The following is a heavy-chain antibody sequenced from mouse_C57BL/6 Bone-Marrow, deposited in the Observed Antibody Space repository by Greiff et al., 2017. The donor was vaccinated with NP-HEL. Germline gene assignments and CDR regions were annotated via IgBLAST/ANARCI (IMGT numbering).Heavy chain of an antibody. D-gene: IGHD2-4*01. CDR2: IDPETGGT. Sequence: VQVVESGAELVRPGASVTLSCKASGYTFTDYEMHWVKQTPVHGLEWIGAIDPETGGTAYNQKFKGKAILTADKSSSTAYMELRSLTSEDSAVYYCTRSDYDVPYYFDYWGQGTTLTVSS. CDR1: GYTFTDYE. J-gene: IGHJ2*01. CDR3: TRSDYDVPYYFDY. V-gene: IGHV1-15*01.